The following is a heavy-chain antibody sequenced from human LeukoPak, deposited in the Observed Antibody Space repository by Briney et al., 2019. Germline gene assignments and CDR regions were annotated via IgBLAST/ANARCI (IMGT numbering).Heavy chain of an antibody. CDR1: GGTFSSYA. Sequence: ASVKVSCKASGGTFSSYAISWVRQATGQGLEWMGWMNPNSGNTGYAQKFQGRVTMTRNTSISTAYMELSSLRSEDTAVYYCARGSRRVAGTVYWGQGTLVTVSS. CDR3: ARGSRRVAGTVY. D-gene: IGHD6-19*01. CDR2: MNPNSGNT. J-gene: IGHJ4*02. V-gene: IGHV1-8*02.